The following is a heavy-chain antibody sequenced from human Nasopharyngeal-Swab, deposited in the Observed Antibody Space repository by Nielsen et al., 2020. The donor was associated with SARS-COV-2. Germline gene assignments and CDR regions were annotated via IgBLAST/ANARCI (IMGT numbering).Heavy chain of an antibody. CDR2: IIPIFGTA. V-gene: IGHV1-69*13. Sequence: SVKVSCKASGGTFSSYAISWVRQAPGQGLEWMGGIIPIFGTANYAQKFQGRVTITADESTSAAYMELSSLRSEDTAVYYCARDSGGIVVVPAAPWHYMDVWGKGTTVTVSS. CDR1: GGTFSSYA. CDR3: ARDSGGIVVVPAAPWHYMDV. J-gene: IGHJ6*03. D-gene: IGHD2-2*01.